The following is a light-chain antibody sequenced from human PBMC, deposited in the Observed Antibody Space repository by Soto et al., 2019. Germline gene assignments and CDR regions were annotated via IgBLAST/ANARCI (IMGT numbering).Light chain of an antibody. CDR1: QSINTW. V-gene: IGKV1-5*03. J-gene: IGKJ1*01. CDR3: HQYQTYSL. CDR2: KAS. Sequence: DIQMTQSPSTLSASVGDRVTITCRASQSINTWFAWYQLKPGRAPKLLIYKASTLESGVSSRFSGSGSGTEFTLTISCLQPDDFATYYCHQYQTYSLFGQGTRVEI.